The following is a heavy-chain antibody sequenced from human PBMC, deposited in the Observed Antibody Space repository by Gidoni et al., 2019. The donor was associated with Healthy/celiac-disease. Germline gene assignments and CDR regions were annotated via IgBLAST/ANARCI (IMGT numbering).Heavy chain of an antibody. CDR3: AAREFGVVPFDY. V-gene: IGHV3-23*01. CDR1: GFTFSRYA. D-gene: IGHD3-3*01. Sequence: EVQLLESGGGLVQPGGSLRLSCSASGFTFSRYAMSWVRQAPGKGLEWVSAISGSGGSTYYADSVKGRFTISRDNSKNTLYLQMNSLRAEDTAVYYCAAREFGVVPFDYWGQGTLVTVSS. J-gene: IGHJ4*02. CDR2: ISGSGGST.